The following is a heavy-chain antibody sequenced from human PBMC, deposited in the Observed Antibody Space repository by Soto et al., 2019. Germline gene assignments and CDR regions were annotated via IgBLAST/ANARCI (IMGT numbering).Heavy chain of an antibody. D-gene: IGHD6-6*01. CDR1: DGSICSRSYY. V-gene: IGHV4-39*07. J-gene: IGHJ4*02. CDR3: ARNQLAWDFDY. CDR2: IYYSGST. Sequence: PSELRSVNRSVADGSICSRSYYRGWIRQPPGKGLEWIGSIYYSGSTDYNPSLKSRVTISVDTSKNQFSLKLSSVTAADTAVYYCARNQLAWDFDYWGQGTLVTVSS.